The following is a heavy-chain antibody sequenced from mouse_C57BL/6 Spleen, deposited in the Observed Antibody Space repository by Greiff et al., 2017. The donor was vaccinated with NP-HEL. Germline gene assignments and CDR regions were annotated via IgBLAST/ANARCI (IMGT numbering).Heavy chain of an antibody. J-gene: IGHJ3*01. CDR3: ARRLTGTSWFAY. Sequence: VQLKQSGPELVKPGASVKIPCKASGYTFTDYNMDWVKQSHGKSLEWIGDINPNNGGTIYNQKFKGKATLTVDKSSSTAYMELRSLTSEDTAVYYCARRLTGTSWFAYWGQGTLVTVSA. V-gene: IGHV1-18*01. CDR1: GYTFTDYN. CDR2: INPNNGGT. D-gene: IGHD4-1*01.